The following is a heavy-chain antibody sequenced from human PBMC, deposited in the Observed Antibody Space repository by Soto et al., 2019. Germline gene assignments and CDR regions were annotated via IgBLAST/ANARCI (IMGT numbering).Heavy chain of an antibody. Sequence: EVQLVESGGGLVQPGGSLRLSCAASGFTFSSYWMSWVRQAPGKGLEWVANIKQDGSEKYYVDSVKGRFTISRDNAKNSLYLQMNSLRAEDTAVYYCAGEGGYGDYFLGGMDVWGQGTTVTVSS. D-gene: IGHD4-17*01. V-gene: IGHV3-7*01. CDR1: GFTFSSYW. CDR3: AGEGGYGDYFLGGMDV. J-gene: IGHJ6*02. CDR2: IKQDGSEK.